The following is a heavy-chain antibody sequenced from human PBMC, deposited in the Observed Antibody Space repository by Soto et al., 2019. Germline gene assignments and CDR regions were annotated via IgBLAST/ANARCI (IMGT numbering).Heavy chain of an antibody. CDR1: GGSISSYY. V-gene: IGHV4-59*01. CDR2: IYYSGST. J-gene: IGHJ5*02. Sequence: PSETLSLTCTVSGGSISSYYWSWIRQPPGKGLEWIGYIYYSGSTNYNPSLKSRVTISVDTSKNQFSLKLSSVTAADTAVYYCARTSGVVQAAHIWFDPWGQGTLVTVSS. D-gene: IGHD2-2*01. CDR3: ARTSGVVQAAHIWFDP.